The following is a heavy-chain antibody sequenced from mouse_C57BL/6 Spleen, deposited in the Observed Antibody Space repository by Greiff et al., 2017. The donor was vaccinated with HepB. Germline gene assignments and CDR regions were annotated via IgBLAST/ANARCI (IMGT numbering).Heavy chain of an antibody. CDR2: IRSKSNNYAT. V-gene: IGHV10-1*01. J-gene: IGHJ4*01. Sequence: EVQLVESGGGLVQPKGSLKLSCAASGFSFNTYAMNWVHQAPGKGLEWVARIRSKSNNYATYYADSVKDRFTISRDDSESMLYLQMNNLKTEDTAMYYCVRYLNYAMDYWGQGTSVTVSS. D-gene: IGHD5-1*01. CDR3: VRYLNYAMDY. CDR1: GFSFNTYA.